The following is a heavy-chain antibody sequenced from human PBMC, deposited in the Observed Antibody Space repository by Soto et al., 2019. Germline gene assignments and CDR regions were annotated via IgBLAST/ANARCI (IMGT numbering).Heavy chain of an antibody. CDR2: INPNSGGT. Sequence: SVKVTCKDSGYTYTGNYMHWVRQAPGQGLEWMGWINPNSGGTNYAQKFQGWVTMTRDTSISTAYMELSRLRSDDTAVYYCARGGTSGTSVFYYGMDVWGQGTTVTVSS. J-gene: IGHJ6*02. V-gene: IGHV1-2*04. CDR3: ARGGTSGTSVFYYGMDV. CDR1: GYTYTGNY. D-gene: IGHD2-2*01.